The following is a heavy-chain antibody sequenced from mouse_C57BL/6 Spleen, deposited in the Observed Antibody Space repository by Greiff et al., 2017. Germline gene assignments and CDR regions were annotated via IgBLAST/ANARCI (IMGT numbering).Heavy chain of an antibody. CDR3: ARDNDGYYAMDY. V-gene: IGHV1-54*01. CDR2: INPGSGGT. J-gene: IGHJ4*01. Sequence: QVQLQQSGAELVRPGTSVKVSCKASGYAFTNYLIEWVKQRPGQGLAWIGVINPGSGGTNYNEKFKGKATLTTDKSSSTAYMQLSRLPYEDSAVYFCARDNDGYYAMDYWGQGTSVTVSS. D-gene: IGHD2-4*01. CDR1: GYAFTNYL.